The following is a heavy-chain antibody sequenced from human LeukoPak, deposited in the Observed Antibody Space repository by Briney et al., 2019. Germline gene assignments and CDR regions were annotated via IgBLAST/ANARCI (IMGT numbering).Heavy chain of an antibody. D-gene: IGHD2-15*01. CDR3: TRGGRNNYYDGMDV. CDR2: IRSKANSYAT. Sequence: GGSLRLSCAASGFTFSGSTMHWVRQASGKGLEWVGRIRSKANSYATAYAASVKGRFTISRDDSKNTAFLQMNSLKAEDTAVYYCTRGGRNNYYDGMDVWGQGTTVIVSS. CDR1: GFTFSGST. V-gene: IGHV3-73*01. J-gene: IGHJ6*02.